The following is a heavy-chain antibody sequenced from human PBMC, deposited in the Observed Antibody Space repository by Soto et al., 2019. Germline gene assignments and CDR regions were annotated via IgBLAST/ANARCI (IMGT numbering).Heavy chain of an antibody. CDR1: GYTFTSYG. Sequence: ASVKVSCKASGYTFTSYGISWVRQAPGQGLEWMGWISAYNGNTNYAQKLQGRGTMTTDTSTNTAYMELRSLRSADTAVYYCARTEGITMVRGVEGYMGVWGKGTTVTVSS. J-gene: IGHJ6*03. D-gene: IGHD3-10*01. V-gene: IGHV1-18*01. CDR3: ARTEGITMVRGVEGYMGV. CDR2: ISAYNGNT.